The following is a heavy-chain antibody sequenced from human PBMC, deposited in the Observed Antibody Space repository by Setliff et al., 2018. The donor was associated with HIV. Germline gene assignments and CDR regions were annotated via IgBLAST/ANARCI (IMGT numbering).Heavy chain of an antibody. CDR1: GFTFSSSA. CDR3: AKTTPSSVRSPYYYYMDV. Sequence: GGSLILSCAASGFTFSSSAMSWVRQAPGKGLEWVSGISGSGVSTYYADSVKGRFTISRDNSKNTLYLQMSTLRAEDTAVYYCAKTTPSSVRSPYYYYMDVWGKGTTVTVSS. CDR2: ISGSGVST. J-gene: IGHJ6*03. V-gene: IGHV3-23*01. D-gene: IGHD6-25*01.